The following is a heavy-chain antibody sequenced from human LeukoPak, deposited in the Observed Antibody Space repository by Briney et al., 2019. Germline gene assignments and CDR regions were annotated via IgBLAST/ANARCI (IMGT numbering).Heavy chain of an antibody. V-gene: IGHV4-59*01. D-gene: IGHD1-14*01. Sequence: SETLSPASTVSGGSISSYYWSWIRQPPGKGLEWIGYIYYSGTSNYTPSLKRRVTISVDTSKNQFSLKLSSVTAADTAVYYCARGNHLRRYFYLWGRGTLVTVSS. J-gene: IGHJ2*01. CDR3: ARGNHLRRYFYL. CDR1: GGSISSYY. CDR2: IYYSGTS.